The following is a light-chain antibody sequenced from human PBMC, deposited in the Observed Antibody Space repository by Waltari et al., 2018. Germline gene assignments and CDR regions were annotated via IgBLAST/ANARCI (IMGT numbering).Light chain of an antibody. J-gene: IGKJ1*01. CDR3: QQYVSSPWT. CDR1: QSVNSNY. V-gene: IGKV3-20*01. Sequence: DTVLTQSPGTMSLSPGERATLSCRASQSVNSNYLAWYQQRPGQAPTRLIYGASSRATGIPDRFSGSGSGTDFTFTISRLEPEDVAVYYWQQYVSSPWTFGQGTKVEIK. CDR2: GAS.